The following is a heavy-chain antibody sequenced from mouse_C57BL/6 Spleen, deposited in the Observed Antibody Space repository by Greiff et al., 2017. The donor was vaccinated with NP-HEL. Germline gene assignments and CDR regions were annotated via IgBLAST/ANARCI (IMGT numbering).Heavy chain of an antibody. CDR2: ISDGGSYT. CDR3: ARDRAYDGYYDWYFDV. CDR1: GFTFSSYA. J-gene: IGHJ1*03. Sequence: DVHLVESGGGLVKPGGSLKLSRAASGFTFSSYAMSWVRQTPEKRLEWVATISDGGSYTYYPDNVKGRFTISRDNAKNNLYRQMSHLKSEDTAMYYCARDRAYDGYYDWYFDVWGTGTTVTVSS. V-gene: IGHV5-4*01. D-gene: IGHD2-3*01.